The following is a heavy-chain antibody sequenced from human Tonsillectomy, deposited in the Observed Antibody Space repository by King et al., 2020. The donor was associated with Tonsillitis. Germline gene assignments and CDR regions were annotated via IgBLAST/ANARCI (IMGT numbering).Heavy chain of an antibody. CDR2: IKQDGSEE. CDR1: ELSFGNFW. Sequence: QLVQSGGGLVQPGGSLRLSCAASELSFGNFWMSWVRQAPGKGLEWVADIKQDGSEEYYVDSVKGRFTISRDNAKNSLYLQMNSLRAEDTAVYYCARVSDFWSCYWRGQTNNYYYYMDVWGKGTTVTVSS. J-gene: IGHJ6*03. CDR3: ARVSDFWSCYWRGQTNNYYYYMDV. V-gene: IGHV3-7*03. D-gene: IGHD3-3*01.